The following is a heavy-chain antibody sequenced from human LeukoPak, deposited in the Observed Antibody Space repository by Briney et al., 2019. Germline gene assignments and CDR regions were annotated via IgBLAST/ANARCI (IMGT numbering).Heavy chain of an antibody. Sequence: GGSLRLSCAASRFTFSSYGMHWVRQAPGKGLEWVAYIQYDGSNEQYADSVKGRFSISRDSSKNILYLQMNSLRAEDTAVYYCAKDRVRVPAAIGVVIDYWGQGTLVTVSS. V-gene: IGHV3-30*02. CDR2: IQYDGSNE. J-gene: IGHJ4*02. D-gene: IGHD2-2*01. CDR1: RFTFSSYG. CDR3: AKDRVRVPAAIGVVIDY.